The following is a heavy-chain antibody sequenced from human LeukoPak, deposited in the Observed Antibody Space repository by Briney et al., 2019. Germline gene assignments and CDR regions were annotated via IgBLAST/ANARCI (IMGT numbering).Heavy chain of an antibody. J-gene: IGHJ4*02. D-gene: IGHD4-17*01. CDR1: GGSISSYY. CDR3: ARSGDFETATHEY. Sequence: SETLSLTCTVSGGSISSYYWSWIRQPPGKGLEWIGYIYYSGSTNYNPSLKSRVTISVDTSKNHFSLKLSSVTAADTAVYYCARSGDFETATHEYWGQGTLVTVSS. CDR2: IYYSGST. V-gene: IGHV4-59*01.